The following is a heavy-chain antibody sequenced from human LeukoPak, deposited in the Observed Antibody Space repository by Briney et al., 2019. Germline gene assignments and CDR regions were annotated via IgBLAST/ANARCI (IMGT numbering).Heavy chain of an antibody. CDR3: ARDWAYGDYVRLDY. Sequence: GGSLRLSCAASGFPFTSYWMIWVRQAPGKGLEWVANIKDDGSEKYYVESVKGRFTISRDNSKNTLYLQMNSLRAEDTAVYYCARDWAYGDYVRLDYWGQGTLVTVSS. D-gene: IGHD4-17*01. CDR1: GFPFTSYW. V-gene: IGHV3-7*01. J-gene: IGHJ4*02. CDR2: IKDDGSEK.